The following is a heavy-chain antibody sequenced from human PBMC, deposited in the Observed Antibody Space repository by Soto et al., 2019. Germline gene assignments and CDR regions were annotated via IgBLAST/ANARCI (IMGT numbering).Heavy chain of an antibody. CDR2: INAGNGNA. D-gene: IGHD4-17*01. J-gene: IGHJ5*02. CDR1: GYTFTSYS. CDR3: ARDYGDYDGLYWCDP. Sequence: QVQLVQSGAEVKKPGASVKVSCKASGYTFTSYSMHWVRQAPGQRLEWMGYINAGNGNAKFSQKFQGRVTFTRDTFASQAYMELSSLRSEDTAVYYCARDYGDYDGLYWCDPCVQGTLVTVSS. V-gene: IGHV1-3*01.